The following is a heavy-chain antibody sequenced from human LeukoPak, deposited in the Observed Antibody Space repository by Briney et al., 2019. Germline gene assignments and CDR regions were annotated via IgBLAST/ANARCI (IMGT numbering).Heavy chain of an antibody. Sequence: ASVKVPCKASGYTFTSYFMHWVRQAPGQGLEWMGIINPSGGGTTSYAQKFQGRVTMTRDTSTSTVYMELSSLRSEDTAVYYCARRGSSASSHYYAMDVWGQGTTVTVSS. J-gene: IGHJ6*02. CDR2: INPSGGGTT. D-gene: IGHD2-2*01. CDR3: ARRGSSASSHYYAMDV. V-gene: IGHV1-46*01. CDR1: GYTFTSYF.